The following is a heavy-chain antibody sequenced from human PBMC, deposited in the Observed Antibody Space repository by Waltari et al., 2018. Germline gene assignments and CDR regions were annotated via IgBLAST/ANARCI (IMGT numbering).Heavy chain of an antibody. CDR1: GFTFRSYA. CDR2: ISYDGSNK. Sequence: QVQLVESGGGVVQPGRSLRLSCAASGFTFRSYAMHWVHQAPGKGLEWVAVISYDGSNKYYADSVKGRFTISRDNSKNTLYLQMNSLRAEDTAVYYCARTDYWGQGTLVTVSS. V-gene: IGHV3-30-3*01. CDR3: ARTDY. J-gene: IGHJ4*02.